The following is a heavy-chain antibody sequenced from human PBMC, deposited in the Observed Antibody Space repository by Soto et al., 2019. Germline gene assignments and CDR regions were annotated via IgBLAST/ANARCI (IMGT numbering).Heavy chain of an antibody. CDR2: INPNSGGT. Sequence: ASVKVSCKASGYTFTGYYMHWVRQAPGQGLEWMRWINPNSGGTNYAQKFQGWVTMTRDTSISTAYMELSRLRSDDTAVYYCARADYDFWSGYLVFGAFDIWGQGTMVTVSS. D-gene: IGHD3-3*01. J-gene: IGHJ3*02. CDR3: ARADYDFWSGYLVFGAFDI. V-gene: IGHV1-2*04. CDR1: GYTFTGYY.